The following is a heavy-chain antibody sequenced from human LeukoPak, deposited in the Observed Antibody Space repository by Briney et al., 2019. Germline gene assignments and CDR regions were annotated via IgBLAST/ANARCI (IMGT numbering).Heavy chain of an antibody. CDR3: ARSDYGDYWHYYYYMDV. Sequence: ASVKVSCKASGYTFTSYDINWVRQATGQGLEWMGWMNPNSGNTGYAQKFQGRVTMTRNTSISTAYMELSSLRSEDTAVYYCARSDYGDYWHYYYYMDVWGKGTTVTVYS. D-gene: IGHD4-17*01. CDR1: GYTFTSYD. J-gene: IGHJ6*03. CDR2: MNPNSGNT. V-gene: IGHV1-8*01.